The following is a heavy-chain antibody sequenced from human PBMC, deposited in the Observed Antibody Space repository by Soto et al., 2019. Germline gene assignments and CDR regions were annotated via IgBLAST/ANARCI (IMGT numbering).Heavy chain of an antibody. CDR3: ARDRATLDGFDI. CDR1: GFTVSSNY. CDR2: IYSGDST. Sequence: EVQLVESGGGLVQPGGSLRLSCAASGFTVSSNYMSWVRQAPGKGLEWVSVIYSGDSTYYADSVKGRFTISRDNSKNTLYLQMNSLRAEDTAVYYCARDRATLDGFDIWGQGTMVTVSS. D-gene: IGHD2-15*01. J-gene: IGHJ3*02. V-gene: IGHV3-66*01.